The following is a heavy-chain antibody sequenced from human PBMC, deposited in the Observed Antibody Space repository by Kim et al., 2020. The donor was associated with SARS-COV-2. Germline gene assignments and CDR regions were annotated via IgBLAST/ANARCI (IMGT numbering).Heavy chain of an antibody. V-gene: IGHV3-64D*06. CDR2: ISSNGGST. CDR1: GFTFSSYA. Sequence: GGSLRLSCSASGFTFSSYAMHWVRQAPGKGLEYVSAISSNGGSTYYADSVKGRFTISRDNSKNTLYLQMSSLRAEDTAVYYCVKDTFIYTAMDNYFDYWGQGTLDTVSS. J-gene: IGHJ4*02. CDR3: VKDTFIYTAMDNYFDY. D-gene: IGHD5-18*01.